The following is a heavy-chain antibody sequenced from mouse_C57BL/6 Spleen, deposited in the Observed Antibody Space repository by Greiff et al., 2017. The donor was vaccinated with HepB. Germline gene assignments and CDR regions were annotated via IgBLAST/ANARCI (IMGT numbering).Heavy chain of an antibody. CDR3: ARSTAQATSPFAY. J-gene: IGHJ3*01. CDR2: IYPGDGDT. V-gene: IGHV1-82*01. CDR1: GYAFSSSW. D-gene: IGHD3-2*02. Sequence: QVQLQQSGPELVKPGASVKISCKASGYAFSSSWMNWVKQRPGKGLEWIGRIYPGDGDTNYNGKFKGKATLTADKSSSTAYMQLSSLTSEDSAVYVCARSTAQATSPFAYWGQGTLVTVSA.